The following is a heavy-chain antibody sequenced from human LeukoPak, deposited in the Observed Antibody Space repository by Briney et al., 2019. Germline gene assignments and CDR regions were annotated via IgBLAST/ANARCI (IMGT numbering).Heavy chain of an antibody. CDR3: ARQRFLDY. CDR1: GCTFSSYW. V-gene: IGHV3-7*01. CDR2: IKEDGSEK. D-gene: IGHD3-3*01. Sequence: PGGSLRLSCAASGCTFSSYWMNWVRQAPGKGLEWVANIKEDGSEKYYVDSVKGRFTISRDNAKNSLYLQMTSLRAEDTAVYYCARQRFLDYWGQGTLVTVSS. J-gene: IGHJ4*02.